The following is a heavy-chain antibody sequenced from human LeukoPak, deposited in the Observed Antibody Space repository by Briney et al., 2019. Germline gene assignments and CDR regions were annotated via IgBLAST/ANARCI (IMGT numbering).Heavy chain of an antibody. Sequence: SVKVSCKASGGTFSSYAISWVRQAPGQGLEWMGRIIPILGIANYAQKFQGRVTITADKSTSTAYMELSSLRSEDTAVYYCASPDCSSTSCYAAFDIWGQGTMVTVSS. CDR3: ASPDCSSTSCYAAFDI. CDR2: IIPILGIA. V-gene: IGHV1-69*04. J-gene: IGHJ3*02. D-gene: IGHD2-2*01. CDR1: GGTFSSYA.